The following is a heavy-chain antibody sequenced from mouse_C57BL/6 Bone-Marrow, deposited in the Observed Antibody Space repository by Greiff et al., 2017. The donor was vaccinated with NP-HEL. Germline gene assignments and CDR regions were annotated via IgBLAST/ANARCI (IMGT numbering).Heavy chain of an antibody. J-gene: IGHJ2*01. CDR2: IDPENGDT. D-gene: IGHD1-1*01. CDR3: TSYYGSGDY. CDR1: GFNIKDDY. V-gene: IGHV14-4*01. Sequence: DVHLVESGAELVRPGASVKLSCTASGFNIKDDYMHWVKQRPEQGLEWIGWIDPENGDTEYASKFQGKATITADTSSNTAYLQLSSLTSEDTAVYYCTSYYGSGDYWGQGTTLTVSS.